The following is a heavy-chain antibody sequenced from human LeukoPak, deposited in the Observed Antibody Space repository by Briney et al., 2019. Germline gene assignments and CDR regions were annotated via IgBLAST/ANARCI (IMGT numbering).Heavy chain of an antibody. D-gene: IGHD6-19*01. J-gene: IGHJ4*02. CDR2: ISGSGGST. Sequence: PGGSLRLSCAASGFTFSSYAMSWVRQAPGEGREGVSRISGSGGSTYYADYVKGRFTISRDHSKNRLYLQMNRLRAADTAVYYCAKDVYSSGLVDYWGQGPLVTVSS. CDR1: GFTFSSYA. V-gene: IGHV3-23*01. CDR3: AKDVYSSGLVDY.